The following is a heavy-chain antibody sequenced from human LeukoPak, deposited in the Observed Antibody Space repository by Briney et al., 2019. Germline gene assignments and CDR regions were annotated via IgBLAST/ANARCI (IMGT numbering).Heavy chain of an antibody. Sequence: SETLSLTCTVSGGSISSSSYYWGWIRQPPGKGLEWIGSVYYSGSTNSNPSLKSRVTISVDTSKNQLSLKLSSVTAADTAVYYCARADYRYMDVWGKGTTVTVSS. V-gene: IGHV4-39*07. CDR1: GGSISSSSYY. D-gene: IGHD4-11*01. CDR2: VYYSGST. J-gene: IGHJ6*03. CDR3: ARADYRYMDV.